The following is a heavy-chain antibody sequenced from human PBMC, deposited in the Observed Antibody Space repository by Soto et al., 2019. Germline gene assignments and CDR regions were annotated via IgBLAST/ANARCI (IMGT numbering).Heavy chain of an antibody. CDR2: IGMGGDT. J-gene: IGHJ2*01. CDR3: TRDLSNWYFDL. V-gene: IGHV3-13*01. Sequence: GGSLRLSCAAAGFALSGYDMHWVRQVTGKGLEWVSAIGMGGDTYYPDSVKGRFTISRENARNSLYLQMSSLRAEDTALYYCTRDLSNWYFDLWGRGTLVTVSS. CDR1: GFALSGYD.